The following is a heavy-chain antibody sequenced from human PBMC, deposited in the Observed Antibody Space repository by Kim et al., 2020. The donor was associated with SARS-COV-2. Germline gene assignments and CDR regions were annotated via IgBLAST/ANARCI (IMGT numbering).Heavy chain of an antibody. CDR1: GGSISSSSYY. V-gene: IGHV4-39*01. J-gene: IGHJ4*02. Sequence: SETLSLTCTVSGGSISSSSYYWGWIRQPPGKGLEWIGSIYYSGSTYYNPSLKSRVTISVDTSKNQFSLKLSSVTAADTAVYYCARQEGGGSYDLDYWGQGTLVTVSS. CDR3: ARQEGGGSYDLDY. D-gene: IGHD1-26*01. CDR2: IYYSGST.